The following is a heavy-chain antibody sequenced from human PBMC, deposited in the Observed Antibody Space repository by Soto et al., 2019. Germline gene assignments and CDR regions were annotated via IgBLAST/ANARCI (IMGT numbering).Heavy chain of an antibody. CDR3: AGNWVVTPNFGY. V-gene: IGHV1-69*12. CDR1: GGTFSSYA. J-gene: IGHJ4*02. D-gene: IGHD2-15*01. Sequence: QVQLVQSGAEVKKPGSSVKVSCKASGGTFSSYAISWVRQAPGQGLEWMGGIIPIFGTANYAQKFQGRVTRTADESARTADMESSSLRSEDTAVYDCAGNWVVTPNFGYWGRGRLVTVSS. CDR2: IIPIFGTA.